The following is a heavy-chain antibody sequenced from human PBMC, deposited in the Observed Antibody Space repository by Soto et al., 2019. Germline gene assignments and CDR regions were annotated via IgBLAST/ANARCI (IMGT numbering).Heavy chain of an antibody. CDR2: ITSSGSSI. V-gene: IGHV3-11*01. CDR3: ARDKGQLVPADGY. CDR1: GFTFSDYY. Sequence: PGGSRRLSCAASGFTFSDYYMSWIRQAPGKGLEWVSYITSSGSSIYYADSVKGRFTISRDNAKNSLYLQMNSLRAEDRAVYYCARDKGQLVPADGYWGQGTLVTV. D-gene: IGHD6-6*01. J-gene: IGHJ4*02.